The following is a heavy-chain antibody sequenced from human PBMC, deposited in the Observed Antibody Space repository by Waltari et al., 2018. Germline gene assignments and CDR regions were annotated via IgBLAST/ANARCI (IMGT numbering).Heavy chain of an antibody. CDR1: GYTFSDYG. D-gene: IGHD3-3*01. J-gene: IGHJ5*02. CDR2: ISVNNGHT. Sequence: QVQLVQSGAEVKKPGASVKVSCKASGYTFSDYGISWVRQAHGQGLEWMGWISVNNGHTNHAQKFQGRLIMTEDTSATTVYMELTYLTSDDTAVYYCARERHRLMEEGYLMALDPWGQGTLVTVSS. CDR3: ARERHRLMEEGYLMALDP. V-gene: IGHV1-18*01.